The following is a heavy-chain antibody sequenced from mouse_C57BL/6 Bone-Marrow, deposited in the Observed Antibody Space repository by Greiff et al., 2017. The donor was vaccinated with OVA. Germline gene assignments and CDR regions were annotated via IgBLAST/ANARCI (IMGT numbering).Heavy chain of an antibody. CDR2: INPSNGGT. V-gene: IGHV1-53*01. CDR1: GYTFTSYW. D-gene: IGHD2-5*01. J-gene: IGHJ2*01. CDR3: ARDDYSNPYYFDY. Sequence: VQLQQSGTELVKPGASVKLSCKASGYTFTSYWMHWVKQRPGQGLEWIGIINPSNGGTNYNEKFKSKATLTVAKSSSTAYMQLSSLKSEDSAVYYCARDDYSNPYYFDYWGQGTTLTVSS.